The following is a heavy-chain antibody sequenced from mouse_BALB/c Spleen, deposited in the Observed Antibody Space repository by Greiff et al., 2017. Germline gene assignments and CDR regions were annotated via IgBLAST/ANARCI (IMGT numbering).Heavy chain of an antibody. V-gene: IGHV1S56*01. CDR1: GYTFTSYY. CDR3: ASYYGYAGDAMDY. J-gene: IGHJ4*01. Sequence: QVQLKQSGPELVKPGASVRISCKASGYTFTSYYIHWVKQRPGQGLEWIGWIYPGNVNTKYNEKFKGKATLTADKSSSTAYMQLSSLTSEDSAVYFCASYYGYAGDAMDYWGQGTSVTVSS. CDR2: IYPGNVNT. D-gene: IGHD1-2*01.